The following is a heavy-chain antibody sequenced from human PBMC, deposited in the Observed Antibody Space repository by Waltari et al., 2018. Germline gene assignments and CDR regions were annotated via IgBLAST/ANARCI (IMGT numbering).Heavy chain of an antibody. CDR2: IYTSGRT. CDR1: GGSISSGSYY. J-gene: IGHJ4*02. D-gene: IGHD5-18*01. Sequence: QVQLQESGPGLVKPSQTLSLTCTVSGGSISSGSYYWSWIRQPAGKGLEWIGYIYTSGRTNYNPSRKSRVTISVDTSKNQFSLKLSSVTAADTAVYYCATGTSYGFDYWGQGTLVTVSS. CDR3: ATGTSYGFDY. V-gene: IGHV4-61*09.